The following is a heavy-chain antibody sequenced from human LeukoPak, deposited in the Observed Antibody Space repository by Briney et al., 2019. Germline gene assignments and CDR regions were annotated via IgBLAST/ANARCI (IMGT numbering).Heavy chain of an antibody. CDR2: MSSDGNAM. J-gene: IGHJ4*02. V-gene: IGHV3-30-3*01. CDR1: GFTFTAYL. D-gene: IGHD3-22*01. CDR3: VRESEYYFDHSASFDY. Sequence: GGSLRLSCAASGFTFTAYLIHWVRQAPGKGLEWVAVMSSDGNAMFYADSVKGRFTISGDNSKNTLYLQMKSLRAEDTAVYYCVRESEYYFDHSASFDYWGQGTLVTVSS.